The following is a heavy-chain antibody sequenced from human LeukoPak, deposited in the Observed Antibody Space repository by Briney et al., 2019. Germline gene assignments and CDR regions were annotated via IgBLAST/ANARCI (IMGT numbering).Heavy chain of an antibody. Sequence: VTLSLTCTVSGGSINSYYWSWIRQPPGKGLEWIGYIYYSGSINYNPSLKSRVTISVDTSKNQFSLKLSSVTAADTAVYYCARGLAAAGTSYFDYWGQGTLVAVTS. D-gene: IGHD6-13*01. J-gene: IGHJ4*02. CDR2: IYYSGSI. CDR1: GGSINSYY. V-gene: IGHV4-59*01. CDR3: ARGLAAAGTSYFDY.